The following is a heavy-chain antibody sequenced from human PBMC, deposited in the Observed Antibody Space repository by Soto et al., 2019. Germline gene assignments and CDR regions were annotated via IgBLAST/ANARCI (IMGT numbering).Heavy chain of an antibody. CDR1: GYTFTSYA. Sequence: ASVKVSCKASGYTFTSYAMHWVRQAPGQRLEWMGWINAGNGNTKYSQKFQGRVTITRDTSASTAYMELSSVTAADTAVYYCARARRRLPHWFDPWGQGTLVTVSS. J-gene: IGHJ5*02. CDR2: INAGNGNT. D-gene: IGHD2-15*01. V-gene: IGHV1-3*01. CDR3: ARARRRLPHWFDP.